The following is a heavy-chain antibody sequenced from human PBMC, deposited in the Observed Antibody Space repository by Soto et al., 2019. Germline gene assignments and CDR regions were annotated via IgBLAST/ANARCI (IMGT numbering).Heavy chain of an antibody. V-gene: IGHV4-30-2*01. Sequence: QLQLQESGSGLVKPSQTLSLTCAVSGGSISSGGYSWSWIRQPPGKGLEWIGYIYHSGSTYYNPSLKSRVTTAVDRSKTRCSLKLSSVTAADTAVYYCARGNVVAIDYWGQGPLVTVSS. CDR2: IYHSGST. D-gene: IGHD2-21*01. CDR3: ARGNVVAIDY. CDR1: GGSISSGGYS. J-gene: IGHJ4*02.